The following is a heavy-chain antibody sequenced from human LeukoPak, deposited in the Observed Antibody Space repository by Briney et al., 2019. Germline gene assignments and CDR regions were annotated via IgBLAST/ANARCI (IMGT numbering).Heavy chain of an antibody. CDR3: ARSTRWGYSRGYHFDY. CDR2: INRSGCST. V-gene: IGHV1-46*01. CDR1: GYTFTSYY. D-gene: IGHD3-22*01. Sequence: ASVTVSCKASGYTFTSYYMNWVRQAPGQGLEWMGVINRSGCSTSYAQKFQGRVTMTRDTSTSTVYMELSSLRSEDTGVCYCARSTRWGYSRGYHFDYGGEGTLVTVSS. J-gene: IGHJ4*02.